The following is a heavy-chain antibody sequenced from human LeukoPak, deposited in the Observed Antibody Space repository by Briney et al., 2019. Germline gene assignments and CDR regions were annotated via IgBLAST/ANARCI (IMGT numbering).Heavy chain of an antibody. CDR3: ARCRGGGSCYADY. CDR2: IIPIFGTA. Sequence: SVKVSCKASGGTLTGYAISGVRQALEKGLEWRGRIIPIFGTANYAQKFQGRVTITTDESTSTAYMELSSLRSEDTAVYYCARCRGGGSCYADYWRQGTLVTVSS. V-gene: IGHV1-69*05. J-gene: IGHJ4*02. D-gene: IGHD2-15*01. CDR1: GGTLTGYA.